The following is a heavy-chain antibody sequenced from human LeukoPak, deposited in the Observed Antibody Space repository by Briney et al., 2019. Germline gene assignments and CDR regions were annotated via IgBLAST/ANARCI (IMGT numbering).Heavy chain of an antibody. CDR3: ARPGSGGYYYDSSGPYGMDV. Sequence: PSETLSLTCTLSARSIISSSYYWGWLRQPPWKGLEWTGRIYYSGSTYYDPSLKSRVTISVDTSKNQFSLKLSSVTAADTAVYYCARPGSGGYYYDSSGPYGMDVWGQGTTVTVSS. V-gene: IGHV4-39*01. J-gene: IGHJ6*02. CDR1: ARSIISSSYY. D-gene: IGHD3-22*01. CDR2: IYYSGST.